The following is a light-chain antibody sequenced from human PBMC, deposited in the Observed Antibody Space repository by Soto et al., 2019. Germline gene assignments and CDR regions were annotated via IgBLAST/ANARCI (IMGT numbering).Light chain of an antibody. Sequence: QSALTQPASVSGSPGQSITISCAGTSSDVGGYNYVSWYQQHPGKAPKLMIYEVSNRPSGVSNRFSGSKSGNTASLTISGLQAEDEADYYCSSYTSNGVYVFGAGTKVTVL. CDR1: SSDVGGYNY. CDR3: SSYTSNGVYV. CDR2: EVS. J-gene: IGLJ1*01. V-gene: IGLV2-14*01.